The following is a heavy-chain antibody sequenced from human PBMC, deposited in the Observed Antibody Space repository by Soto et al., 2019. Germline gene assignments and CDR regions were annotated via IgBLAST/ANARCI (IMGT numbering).Heavy chain of an antibody. CDR3: ARERMSHYSGMDV. Sequence: QVQLVQSGAEVKKPGASVKVSCKASGYTFTSYYVHWVRQAPGQGLEWMGVMNPSGGGTTYAQKFQGGVTMTRDTSTSTVYMELRSLRSEDTAVYYCARERMSHYSGMDVWGQGTTVTVSS. V-gene: IGHV1-46*01. J-gene: IGHJ6*02. CDR2: MNPSGGGT. CDR1: GYTFTSYY.